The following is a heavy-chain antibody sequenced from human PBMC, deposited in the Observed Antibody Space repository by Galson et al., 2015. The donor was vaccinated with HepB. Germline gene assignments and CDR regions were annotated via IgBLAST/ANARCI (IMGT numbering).Heavy chain of an antibody. D-gene: IGHD2-2*01. CDR1: GFTFSSYA. CDR2: ISGSGGST. Sequence: SLRLSCAASGFTFSSYAMSWVRQAPGEGLEWVSAISGSGGSTYYADSVKGRFTISRDNSKNTLYLQMNSLRAEDTAVYYFAKGTPYQGDFDYWGQGTLVTVSS. V-gene: IGHV3-23*01. J-gene: IGHJ4*02. CDR3: AKGTPYQGDFDY.